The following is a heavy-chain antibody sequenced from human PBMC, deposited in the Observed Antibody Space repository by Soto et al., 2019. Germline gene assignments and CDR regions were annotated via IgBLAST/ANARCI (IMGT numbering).Heavy chain of an antibody. CDR1: GFTFSDYW. V-gene: IGHV3-7*01. J-gene: IGHJ4*02. Sequence: EAQLVESGGGLVQPGGSLRLSCAASGFTFSDYWLSWVRQSPVKGLEWVANMSPDGRKRYYLDSLKGRFTISRDNAKNSLYLQMNRLSAEDTAVYFCSRDPLAFHIGGHWGQGTLVTVSS. CDR2: MSPDGRKR. D-gene: IGHD3-3*02. CDR3: SRDPLAFHIGGH.